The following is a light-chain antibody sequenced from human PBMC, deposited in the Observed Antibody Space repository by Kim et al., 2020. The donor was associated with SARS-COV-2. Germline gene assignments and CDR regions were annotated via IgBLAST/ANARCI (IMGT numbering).Light chain of an antibody. CDR2: AAS. Sequence: AVGDRVTITCRARQRIGSYLNWYQQKPGKAPKLLISAASNLQSGVPSRFSGSGSGTDFTLTISSLQPEDFATYYCQQNYSPPPITFGQGTRLEIK. J-gene: IGKJ5*01. CDR1: QRIGSY. CDR3: QQNYSPPPIT. V-gene: IGKV1-39*01.